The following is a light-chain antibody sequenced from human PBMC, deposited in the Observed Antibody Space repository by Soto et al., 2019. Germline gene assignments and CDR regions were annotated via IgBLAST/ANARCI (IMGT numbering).Light chain of an antibody. CDR3: SSYAGTATLYV. CDR1: SSDVGGYDY. CDR2: EVS. Sequence: QSVLTQPPSASGSPGQSVTISCTGSSSDVGGYDYVSWYQQHPGKAPKLLIYEVSKRPSGVPDRFSGSKSGNTASLTVSGLQAEDEADYYCSSYAGTATLYVFXIGTKVTAL. J-gene: IGLJ1*01. V-gene: IGLV2-8*01.